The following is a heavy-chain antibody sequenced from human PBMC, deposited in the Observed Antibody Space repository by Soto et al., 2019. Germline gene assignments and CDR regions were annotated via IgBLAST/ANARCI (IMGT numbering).Heavy chain of an antibody. D-gene: IGHD2-15*01. Sequence: GGSLRLSCSASGFTFSSYAMHWVRQAPGKGLEYVSAISSSGGSTYHADSVKGRFTISRDNSKNMLYLQMSSLRAEDMAVYYCAKGPCSGGSCYLDYWGQGTLVTVSS. V-gene: IGHV3-64D*06. CDR1: GFTFSSYA. J-gene: IGHJ4*02. CDR3: AKGPCSGGSCYLDY. CDR2: ISSSGGST.